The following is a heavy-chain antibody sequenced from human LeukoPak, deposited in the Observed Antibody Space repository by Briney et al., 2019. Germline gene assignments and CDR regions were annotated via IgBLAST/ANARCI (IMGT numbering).Heavy chain of an antibody. CDR3: ARQISTAMAYFDY. D-gene: IGHD5-18*01. V-gene: IGHV4-59*08. Sequence: SETLSLTCTVSGGSISSYYWSWIRQSPRKGLEWIGNIYYSGDTNYNPSLKSRLSISVDTSNNQFSLKLSSVTAADTAVYYCARQISTAMAYFDYWGQGTLVTVSS. J-gene: IGHJ4*02. CDR2: IYYSGDT. CDR1: GGSISSYY.